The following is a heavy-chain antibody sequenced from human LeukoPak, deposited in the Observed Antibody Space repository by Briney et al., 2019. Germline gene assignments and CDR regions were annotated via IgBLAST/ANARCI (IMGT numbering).Heavy chain of an antibody. CDR3: ARGRITIFGVVIPNDAFDI. V-gene: IGHV3-21*01. D-gene: IGHD3-3*01. CDR1: GFTFDDYG. CDR2: ISSSSSYI. Sequence: GGSLRLSCAASGFTFDDYGMSWVRQAPGKGLEWVSSISSSSSYIYYADSVKGRFTISRDNAKNSLYLQMNSLRAEDTAVYYCARGRITIFGVVIPNDAFDIWGQGTMVTVSS. J-gene: IGHJ3*02.